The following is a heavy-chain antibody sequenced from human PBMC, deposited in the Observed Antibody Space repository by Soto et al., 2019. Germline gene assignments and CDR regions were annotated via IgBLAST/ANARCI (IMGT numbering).Heavy chain of an antibody. CDR1: GFTFSSYG. J-gene: IGHJ6*02. D-gene: IGHD5-18*01. V-gene: IGHV3-33*01. Sequence: QSGGSLRLSCAASGFTFSSYGMHWVRQAPGKGLERVAVIWYDGSNKYYADSVKGRFTISRDNSKNTLYLQMNSLRAEDTAVYYCAREGRGYSYGPPLERYYGMDVWGQGTTVTVSS. CDR3: AREGRGYSYGPPLERYYGMDV. CDR2: IWYDGSNK.